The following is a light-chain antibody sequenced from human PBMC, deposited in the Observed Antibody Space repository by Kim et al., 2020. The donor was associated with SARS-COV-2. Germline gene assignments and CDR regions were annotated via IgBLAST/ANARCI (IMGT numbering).Light chain of an antibody. V-gene: IGLV1-44*01. Sequence: QLVLTQPPSASGTPGQRVTISCSGSSSNIGSNNVVWYQQLPGAAPNLLIYSNNQRPSGTPDRFSGSRSGTSASLAISGLQSGDEADYYCAVWDDSLKQGVFGGGTQLTVL. J-gene: IGLJ3*02. CDR1: SSNIGSNN. CDR2: SNN. CDR3: AVWDDSLKQGV.